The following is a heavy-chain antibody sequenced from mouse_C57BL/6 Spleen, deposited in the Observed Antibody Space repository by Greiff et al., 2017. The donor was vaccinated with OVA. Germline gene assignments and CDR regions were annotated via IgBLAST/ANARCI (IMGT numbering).Heavy chain of an antibody. CDR2: IWRGGST. J-gene: IGHJ1*03. CDR3: AGGSRGFDD. CDR1: GFSLTSYG. Sequence: QVQLQQSGPGLVQPSQSLSITCTVSGFSLTSYGVHWVRQSPGKGLEWLGVIWRGGSTDYNAAFMSRLSITNDNSKSKGFFKMNSVQADDTGIYYCAGGSRGFDDWGKGTTLTVSS. D-gene: IGHD1-1*01. V-gene: IGHV2-5*01.